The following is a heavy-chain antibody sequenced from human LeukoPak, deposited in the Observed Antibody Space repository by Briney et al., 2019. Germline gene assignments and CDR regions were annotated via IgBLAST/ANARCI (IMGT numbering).Heavy chain of an antibody. D-gene: IGHD5-12*01. CDR2: IYYSGRT. CDR3: AIHSQRSIRGGFMDV. V-gene: IGHV4-39*01. CDR1: GGSISSRSSY. Sequence: NPSQTLSLTCTVSGGSISSRSSYWAWIRQPPGTGLEWIGHIYYSGRTNYNPSLKSRVTISVDTSKNQFSLKLSSVTAADTAVYYCAIHSQRSIRGGFMDVWGKGSTVTISS. J-gene: IGHJ6*03.